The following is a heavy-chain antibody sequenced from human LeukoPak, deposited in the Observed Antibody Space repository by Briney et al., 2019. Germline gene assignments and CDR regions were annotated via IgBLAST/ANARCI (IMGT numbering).Heavy chain of an antibody. J-gene: IGHJ4*02. D-gene: IGHD5-12*01. CDR2: IYYGGST. V-gene: IGHV4-59*01. CDR3: ARGGGYHRN. CDR1: GGSITSYY. Sequence: PSETLSLKCTVSGGSITSYYWSWLRQPPGKGLEWVGYIYYGGSTNYNPSLKSRVTISVDTSKSQFSLKLSSVTAADTAVYYCARGGGYHRNWGQGTLVTVSS.